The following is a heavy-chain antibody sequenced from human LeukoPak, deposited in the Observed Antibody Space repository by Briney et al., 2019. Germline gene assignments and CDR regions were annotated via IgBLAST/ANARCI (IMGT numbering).Heavy chain of an antibody. CDR1: GFTFRSYW. CDR2: VIRDGSFT. D-gene: IGHD4-17*01. J-gene: IGHJ3*02. CDR3: ARRSTVTRDLDI. V-gene: IGHV3-74*01. Sequence: GGSLRLSCAASGFTFRSYWMHWVRQAPGKGLEWVSRVIRDGSFTNYADSVKGRFTISRDNSKNTLYLQMNSLRAEDTAVYYCARRSTVTRDLDIWGQGTMVTVSS.